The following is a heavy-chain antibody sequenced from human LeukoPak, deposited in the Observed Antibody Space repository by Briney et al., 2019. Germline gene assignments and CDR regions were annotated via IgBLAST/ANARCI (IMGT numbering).Heavy chain of an antibody. CDR2: ISSNGGST. CDR1: GFTFSSYA. CDR3: ASSPPTGTTWYFDF. J-gene: IGHJ2*01. D-gene: IGHD1-7*01. V-gene: IGHV3-64*01. Sequence: TGGSLRLSCAASGFTFSSYAMHWVRQAPGKGLEYVSAISSNGGSTYYANSVKGRFTISRDNSKNTLYPQMGSLRAEDMAVYYCASSPPTGTTWYFDFWGRGTLVTVSS.